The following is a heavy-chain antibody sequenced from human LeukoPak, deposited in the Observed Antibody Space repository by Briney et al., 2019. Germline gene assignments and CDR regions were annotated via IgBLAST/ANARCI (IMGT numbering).Heavy chain of an antibody. V-gene: IGHV3-7*01. CDR1: GFTFSSYW. CDR2: IKQDGSEK. J-gene: IGHJ4*02. Sequence: PGGSLRLSCAASGFTFSSYWMSWVRKAPGKGLEWVANIKQDGSEKYYVDSVKGRFTISRDNAKNSLYLQMNSLRAEDTAVYYCARGFSGYYYDLFDYWGQGTLVTVSS. CDR3: ARGFSGYYYDLFDY. D-gene: IGHD3-22*01.